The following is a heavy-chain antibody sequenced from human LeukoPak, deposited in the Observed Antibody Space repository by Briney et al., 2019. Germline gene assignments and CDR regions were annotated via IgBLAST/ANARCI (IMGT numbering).Heavy chain of an antibody. CDR3: ARGGEVEDAFDI. V-gene: IGHV4-39*07. D-gene: IGHD3-10*01. CDR1: GGSISSSSYY. Sequence: PSETLSLTCTVSGGSISSSSYYWGWIRQPPGKGLEWIGSIYYSGSTYYNPSLKSRVTISVDTSKNQFSLKLSSVTAADTAIYYCARGGEVEDAFDIWGHGTMVTVSS. J-gene: IGHJ3*02. CDR2: IYYSGST.